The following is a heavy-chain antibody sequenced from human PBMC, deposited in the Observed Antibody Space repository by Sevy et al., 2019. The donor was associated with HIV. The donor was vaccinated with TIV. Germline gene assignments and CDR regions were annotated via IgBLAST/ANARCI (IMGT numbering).Heavy chain of an antibody. CDR3: AKVRCGSACFYAMDV. Sequence: GGCLRLSCEASGFTLSTYAMSWVRQPPGKGLEWVSGIRGSDGSTEYTDAVKGRFTISTDKSKNTLYVQMNSLRAEDTAVYYCAKVRCGSACFYAMDVWGQGTTVTVSS. CDR1: GFTLSTYA. D-gene: IGHD2-21*01. V-gene: IGHV3-23*01. CDR2: IRGSDGST. J-gene: IGHJ6*02.